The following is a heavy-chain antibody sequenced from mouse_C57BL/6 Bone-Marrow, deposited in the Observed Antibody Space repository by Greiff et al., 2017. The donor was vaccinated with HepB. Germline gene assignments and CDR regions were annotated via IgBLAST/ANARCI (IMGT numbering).Heavy chain of an antibody. V-gene: IGHV1-81*01. D-gene: IGHD1-1*01. CDR3: AREGYYYGSSPAWFAY. Sequence: QVQLQQSGAELARPGASVKLSCKASGYTFTSYGISWVKQRTGQGLEWIGEIYPRSGNTYYNEKFKGKATLTADKSSSTAYMELRSPTSEDSAVYFCAREGYYYGSSPAWFAYWGQGTLVTVSA. J-gene: IGHJ3*01. CDR2: IYPRSGNT. CDR1: GYTFTSYG.